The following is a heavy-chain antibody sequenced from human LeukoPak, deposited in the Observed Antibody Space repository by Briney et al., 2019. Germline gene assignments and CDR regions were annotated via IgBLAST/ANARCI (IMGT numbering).Heavy chain of an antibody. CDR1: GGTFSSYA. J-gene: IGHJ4*02. CDR3: ARAVEVTGVFDY. CDR2: IIPIFGTA. Sequence: ASVKVSCKASGGTFSSYAISWVRQAPGQGLEWMGGIIPIFGTANYAQKFQGRVTITTDESTSTAYMELSSLRSEDTAAYYCARAVEVTGVFDYWGQGTLVTVSS. D-gene: IGHD4-11*01. V-gene: IGHV1-69*05.